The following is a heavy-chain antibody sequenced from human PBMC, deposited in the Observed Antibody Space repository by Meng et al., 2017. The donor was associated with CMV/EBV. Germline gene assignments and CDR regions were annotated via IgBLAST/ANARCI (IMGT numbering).Heavy chain of an antibody. D-gene: IGHD6-13*01. Sequence: GSLRLSCTVSGGSISSSSYYWGWIRQPPGKGLEWIGSIYYSGSTYYNPSLKSRVTISVDTSKNQLSLKLSSVTAADTAVYCCARHRQQLILHAFDIWGQGTMVTVSS. J-gene: IGHJ3*02. CDR2: IYYSGST. V-gene: IGHV4-39*01. CDR1: GGSISSSSYY. CDR3: ARHRQQLILHAFDI.